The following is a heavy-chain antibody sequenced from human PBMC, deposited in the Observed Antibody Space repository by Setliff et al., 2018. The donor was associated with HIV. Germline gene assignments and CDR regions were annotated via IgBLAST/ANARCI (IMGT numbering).Heavy chain of an antibody. J-gene: IGHJ5*02. V-gene: IGHV4-59*11. CDR3: ARVFPHPYGNSWFDV. CDR2: FYNNGQT. Sequence: KTSETLSLTCSVSGGSIGSHYWSWIRQSPGKGLEWIGYFYNNGQTNSNPSLRGRVAMAVDTSKNQLSLKLNFVTAADTAKYYCARVFPHPYGNSWFDVWGQGILVTVSS. D-gene: IGHD1-1*01. CDR1: GGSIGSHY.